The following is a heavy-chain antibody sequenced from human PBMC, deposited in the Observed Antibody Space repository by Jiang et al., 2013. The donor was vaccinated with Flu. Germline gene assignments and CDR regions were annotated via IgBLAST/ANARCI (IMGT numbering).Heavy chain of an antibody. CDR1: GYTFTSYA. CDR3: ARGIAVADPSFDY. V-gene: IGHV1-3*01. J-gene: IGHJ4*03. D-gene: IGHD6-19*01. Sequence: YGAEVKKPGASVKVSCKASGYTFTSYAMHWVRQAPGQRLEWMGWINAGNGNTKYSQKFQGRVTITRDTSASTAYMELSSLRSEDTAVYYCARGIAVADPSFDYVGPGTLVTVSS. CDR2: INAGNGNT.